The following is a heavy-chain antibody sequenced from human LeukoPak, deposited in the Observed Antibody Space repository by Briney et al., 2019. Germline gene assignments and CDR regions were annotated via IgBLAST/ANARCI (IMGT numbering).Heavy chain of an antibody. V-gene: IGHV3-48*03. CDR1: GFTSGFTFSDYE. CDR2: ISSSGSTK. D-gene: IGHD6-19*01. Sequence: GGPLRLSCAVSGFTSGFTFSDYEMNWVRQAPGKGLEWVSYISSSGSTKYYADSVKGRFTISRDNAKNSLYLQMNSLRAEDTAVYYCTTITVAAAFDYWGQGTLVTVSS. CDR3: TTITVAAAFDY. J-gene: IGHJ4*02.